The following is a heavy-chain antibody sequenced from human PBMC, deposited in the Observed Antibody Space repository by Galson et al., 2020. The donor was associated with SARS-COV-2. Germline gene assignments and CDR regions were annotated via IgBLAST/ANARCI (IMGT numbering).Heavy chain of an antibody. CDR1: GGSISSYY. J-gene: IGHJ6*02. CDR2: IYYSGST. V-gene: IGHV4-59*01. CDR3: AGFWFYFRPYSGLDV. Sequence: ETSETLSLTCTVSGGSISSYYWSWIRQPPGKGLEWIGYIYYSGSTNYNPSLKSRVTISIDTSKNQFSLRLSSVTAADTAVYSCAGFWFYFRPYSGLDVWGQGTTVTVSS. D-gene: IGHD3-3*01.